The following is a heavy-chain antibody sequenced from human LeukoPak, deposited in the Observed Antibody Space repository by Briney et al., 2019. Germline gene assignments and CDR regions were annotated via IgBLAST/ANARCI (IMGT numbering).Heavy chain of an antibody. V-gene: IGHV3-11*04. CDR2: ISSSGSTI. CDR1: GFTFSDYY. D-gene: IGHD4/OR15-4a*01. CDR3: ARDDLSANPDY. Sequence: GGSLRLSCAASGFTFSDYYMSWIRQAPGKGLEWVSYISSSGSTIYYADSVKGRFTISRDNAKNSLYLQMNSLRAEHTAVYYCARDDLSANPDYWGQGTLVTVSS. J-gene: IGHJ4*02.